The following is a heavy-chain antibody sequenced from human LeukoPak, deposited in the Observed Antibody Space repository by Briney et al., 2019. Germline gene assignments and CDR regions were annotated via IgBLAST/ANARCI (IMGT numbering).Heavy chain of an antibody. D-gene: IGHD5-24*01. Sequence: ASVKVSCKASGYTFTGYYIHWVRQAPGQGLEWMVWINTNSGGTNYAQKFQGRVTLTRDTSISTAYMDLSRLRSDDTAVYYCARDLGDGYNYFGYWGQGTLVTVSS. J-gene: IGHJ4*02. CDR2: INTNSGGT. V-gene: IGHV1-2*02. CDR3: ARDLGDGYNYFGY. CDR1: GYTFTGYY.